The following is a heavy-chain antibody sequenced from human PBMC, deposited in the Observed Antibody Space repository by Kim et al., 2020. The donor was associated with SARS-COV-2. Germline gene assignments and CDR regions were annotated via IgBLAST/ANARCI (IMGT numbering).Heavy chain of an antibody. CDR1: GFTFSSYA. J-gene: IGHJ4*02. CDR2: ISGSGGST. Sequence: GGSLRLSCAASGFTFSSYAMSWVRQAPGKGLEWVAAISGSGGSTYYADSVKGRFTISRDNSKDTLYLQMNSLSAEDTAVYYCAKVGARGSYDDYWGQGTLVTDAS. V-gene: IGHV3-23*01. D-gene: IGHD1-26*01. CDR3: AKVGARGSYDDY.